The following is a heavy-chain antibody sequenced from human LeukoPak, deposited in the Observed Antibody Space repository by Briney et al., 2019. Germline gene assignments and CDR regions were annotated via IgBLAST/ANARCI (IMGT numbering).Heavy chain of an antibody. Sequence: SETLSLTCTVSGGAISSSSYYWGWIRQPPGKGLEWIGSIYYSGSTYYNPSLKSRVTISVDTSKNQFSLKLSSVTAADTAVYYCARDTIAAAAGPRDFDYWGQGTLVTVSS. D-gene: IGHD6-13*01. J-gene: IGHJ4*02. CDR2: IYYSGST. CDR3: ARDTIAAAAGPRDFDY. CDR1: GGAISSSSYY. V-gene: IGHV4-39*07.